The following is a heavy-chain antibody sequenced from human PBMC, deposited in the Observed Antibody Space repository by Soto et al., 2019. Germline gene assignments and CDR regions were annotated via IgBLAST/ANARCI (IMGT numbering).Heavy chain of an antibody. D-gene: IGHD3-10*01. CDR3: ARDLWFGETYPSY. Sequence: PGGSLRLSCAASGFSFSISPMHWVRQAPGKGPEWVALISYDGTNKFYADSVKGRFTISRDNAKNSLYLQMNSLRDEDTAVYYCARDLWFGETYPSYWGQGTLVTVSS. CDR1: GFSFSISP. V-gene: IGHV3-30-3*01. CDR2: ISYDGTNK. J-gene: IGHJ4*02.